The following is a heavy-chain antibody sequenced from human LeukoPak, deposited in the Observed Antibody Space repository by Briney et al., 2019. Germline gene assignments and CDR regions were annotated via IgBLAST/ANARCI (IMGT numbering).Heavy chain of an antibody. CDR1: GFTFSSCG. D-gene: IGHD2-15*01. Sequence: GGSLRLSCTASGFTFSSCGMTWVRQAPGKGLEWVSSIADSGAYAYYTESVKGRFTISRDNSKNTLYLQMNSLRAEDTALYYCAKLPSDTPEFNYWGQGSLVTVSS. V-gene: IGHV3-23*01. CDR2: IADSGAYA. CDR3: AKLPSDTPEFNY. J-gene: IGHJ4*02.